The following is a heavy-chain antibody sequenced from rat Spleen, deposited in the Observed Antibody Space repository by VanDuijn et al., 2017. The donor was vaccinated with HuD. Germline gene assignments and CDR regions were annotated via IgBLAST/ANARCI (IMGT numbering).Heavy chain of an antibody. CDR3: TREAYYYDGRMDA. J-gene: IGHJ4*01. Sequence: QVQLKESGPGLVQPSQTLSLTCTVSGFSLTGNNVHWVRQPPGKGLEWMGRMRYDGDTYYNSALKSRLSISRDTSKNQVFLKMNSLQTDDTAIYYCTREAYYYDGRMDAWGQGASVTVSS. V-gene: IGHV2S30*01. D-gene: IGHD1-12*02. CDR1: GFSLTGNN. CDR2: MRYDGDT.